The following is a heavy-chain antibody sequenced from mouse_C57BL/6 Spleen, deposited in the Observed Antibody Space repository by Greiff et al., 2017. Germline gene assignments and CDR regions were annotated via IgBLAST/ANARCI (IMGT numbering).Heavy chain of an antibody. Sequence: QVQLQQPGAELVMPGASVKLSCKASGYTFTSSWMHWVKQRPGQGLEWIGEIDPSDSYTNYNQKFKGKSTLTVDKSSSTAYMQLSSLTSEDSAVYYCARGGYDGGAMDYWGQGTSVTVSS. CDR3: ARGGYDGGAMDY. D-gene: IGHD2-2*01. V-gene: IGHV1-69*01. CDR2: IDPSDSYT. J-gene: IGHJ4*01. CDR1: GYTFTSSW.